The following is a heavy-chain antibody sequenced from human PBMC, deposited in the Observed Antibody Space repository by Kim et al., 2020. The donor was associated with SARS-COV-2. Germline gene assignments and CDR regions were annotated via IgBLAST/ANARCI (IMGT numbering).Heavy chain of an antibody. V-gene: IGHV3-11*01. D-gene: IGHD5-12*01. J-gene: IGHJ4*02. CDR2: ISSSGSTI. Sequence: GGSLRLSCAASGFTFSDYYMSWIRQAPGKGLEWVSYISSSGSTIYYADSVKGRFTISRDNAKNSLYLQMNSLRAEDTAVYYCAREGSESWRWLHEMYYFDYWGQGTLVTVSS. CDR1: GFTFSDYY. CDR3: AREGSESWRWLHEMYYFDY.